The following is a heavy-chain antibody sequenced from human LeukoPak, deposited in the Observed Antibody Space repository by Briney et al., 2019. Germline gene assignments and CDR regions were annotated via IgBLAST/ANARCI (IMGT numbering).Heavy chain of an antibody. Sequence: SETLSLTCTVSGGSISSYYWSWIRQPPGKGLEWIGYIYYSGSTNYNPSLKSRVTISVDTPKNQFSLKLSSVTAADTAVYYCARARPLYSSGWYGVGGFDYWGQGTLVTVSS. CDR1: GGSISSYY. CDR2: IYYSGST. J-gene: IGHJ4*02. V-gene: IGHV4-59*01. CDR3: ARARPLYSSGWYGVGGFDY. D-gene: IGHD6-19*01.